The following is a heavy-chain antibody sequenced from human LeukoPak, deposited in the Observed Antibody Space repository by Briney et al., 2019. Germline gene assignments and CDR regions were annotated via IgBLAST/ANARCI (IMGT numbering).Heavy chain of an antibody. CDR1: GFTFSSYA. D-gene: IGHD2-21*02. CDR2: ISGGGGST. Sequence: GSLRLSCAASGFTFSSYAMSWVRQAPGKGLEWVSGISGGGGSTYYADSVKGRFTISRDNSKNTLYLQMNSLRVEDTAVYYCAKDRIAHCGGDCSIIGAYYFDDWGQGTLVTVSS. CDR3: AKDRIAHCGGDCSIIGAYYFDD. V-gene: IGHV3-23*01. J-gene: IGHJ4*02.